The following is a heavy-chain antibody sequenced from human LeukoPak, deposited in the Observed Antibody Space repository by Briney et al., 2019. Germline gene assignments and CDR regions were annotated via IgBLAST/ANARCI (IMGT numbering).Heavy chain of an antibody. J-gene: IGHJ5*02. Sequence: SVKVSCKASGGTFSSYAISWVRQAPGQGLEWMGVIIPIFGTANYAQKFQGIVTITADESTSTAYMELSSLRSEDTAVYYCARDVSYGSAPNWFDPWGQGTLVTVSS. V-gene: IGHV1-69*13. CDR2: IIPIFGTA. CDR1: GGTFSSYA. CDR3: ARDVSYGSAPNWFDP. D-gene: IGHD3-10*01.